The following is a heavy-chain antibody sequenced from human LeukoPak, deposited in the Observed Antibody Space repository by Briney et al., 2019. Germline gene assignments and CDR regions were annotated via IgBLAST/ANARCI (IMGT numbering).Heavy chain of an antibody. Sequence: PSETLSLTCTVSGDSVSNDNFYWGWIRQPPGKGLEWIGSIYYSGSTYYNPSLNSRVTISGDTSKNQFSLKLSSVTAADTAVYYCASGSHPYYYYGMDVWGQGTTVTVSS. V-gene: IGHV4-39*01. CDR1: GDSVSNDNFY. CDR3: ASGSHPYYYYGMDV. J-gene: IGHJ6*02. CDR2: IYYSGST.